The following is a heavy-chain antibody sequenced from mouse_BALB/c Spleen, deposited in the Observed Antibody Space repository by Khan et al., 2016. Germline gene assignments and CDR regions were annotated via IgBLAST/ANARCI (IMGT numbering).Heavy chain of an antibody. CDR3: ARGQLGLPWFAY. V-gene: IGHV1-54*01. Sequence: QVQLQQSGAELVRPGTSVKVSCKASGYAFTNYLIEWVKQRPGQGLEWIGVINPGSGGTNYNEKFKGKATLTADKSSSTAYMQLGILTSDDSAVYFCARGQLGLPWFAYWGQGTLVTVSA. D-gene: IGHD3-2*01. CDR2: INPGSGGT. J-gene: IGHJ3*01. CDR1: GYAFTNYL.